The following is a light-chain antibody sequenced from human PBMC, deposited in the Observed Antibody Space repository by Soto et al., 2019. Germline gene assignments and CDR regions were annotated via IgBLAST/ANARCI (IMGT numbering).Light chain of an antibody. Sequence: EIVMTQSPATLSVSPGERAALSCRASQSVGGNLAWYQQKPGQAPRLLIYGASTRVTGIPARFSGSGSGTEFTLTISSLQSEDFAIYYCQQYSNWPPYTFGQGTKLEIK. CDR1: QSVGGN. CDR2: GAS. CDR3: QQYSNWPPYT. J-gene: IGKJ2*01. V-gene: IGKV3-15*01.